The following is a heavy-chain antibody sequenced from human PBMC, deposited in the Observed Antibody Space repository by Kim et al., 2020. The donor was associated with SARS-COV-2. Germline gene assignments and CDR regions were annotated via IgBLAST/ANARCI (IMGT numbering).Heavy chain of an antibody. CDR3: ARAWAFDI. Sequence: SDTRYSPSFQGQVTISADKSISTAYLQWSSLKASDTAMYYCARAWAFDIWGQGTMVTVSS. J-gene: IGHJ3*02. V-gene: IGHV5-51*01. CDR2: SDT.